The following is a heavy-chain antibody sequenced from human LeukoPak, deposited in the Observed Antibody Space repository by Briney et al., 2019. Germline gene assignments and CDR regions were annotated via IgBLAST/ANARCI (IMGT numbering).Heavy chain of an antibody. CDR2: IYHSGST. CDR1: GYSISSGYY. Sequence: SAETLSLTCTVSGYSISSGYYWGWIRQPPGEGLGWIGSIYHSGSTYYNPSLKRRVTISVDTSKNQVSLKVESVTAADTAIYYCAKGAGGFRYYISFDPWGQGTLVTVSS. V-gene: IGHV4-38-2*02. D-gene: IGHD5-18*01. J-gene: IGHJ5*02. CDR3: AKGAGGFRYYISFDP.